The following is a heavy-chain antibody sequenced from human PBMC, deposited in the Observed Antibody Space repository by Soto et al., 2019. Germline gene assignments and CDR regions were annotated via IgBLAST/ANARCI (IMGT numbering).Heavy chain of an antibody. Sequence: LRLSCAASGFTFSSYGMHWVRQAPGKGLEWVAVIWYDGSNKYYADSVKGRFTISRDNSKNTLYLQMNSLRAEDTAVYYCARDRGIADLAPGEGGYYYGMDVWGQGTTVTVSS. D-gene: IGHD6-13*01. CDR2: IWYDGSNK. CDR1: GFTFSSYG. J-gene: IGHJ6*02. CDR3: ARDRGIADLAPGEGGYYYGMDV. V-gene: IGHV3-33*01.